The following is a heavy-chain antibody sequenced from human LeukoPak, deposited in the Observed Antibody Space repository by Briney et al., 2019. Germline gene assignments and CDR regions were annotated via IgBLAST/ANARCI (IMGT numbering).Heavy chain of an antibody. CDR2: IRYDGSNK. J-gene: IGHJ6*03. CDR1: GFTVSSNY. CDR3: AKEGLYYYYYMDV. V-gene: IGHV3-30*02. Sequence: GGSLRLSCAASGFTVSSNYMSWVRQAPGKGLEWVAFIRYDGSNKYYADSVKGRFTISRDNSKNTLYLQMNSLRAEDTAVYYCAKEGLYYYYYMDVWGKGTTVTVSS.